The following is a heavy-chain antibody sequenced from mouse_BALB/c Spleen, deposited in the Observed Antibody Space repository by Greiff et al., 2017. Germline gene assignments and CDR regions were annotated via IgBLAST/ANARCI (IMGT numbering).Heavy chain of an antibody. J-gene: IGHJ3*01. CDR1: GYTFTSYW. CDR3: ARLTGTFAY. CDR2: INPSSGYT. D-gene: IGHD4-1*01. V-gene: IGHV1-4*02. Sequence: VQLQQSGTVLARPGASVKMSCKASGYTFTSYWMHWVKQRPGQGLEWIGYINPSSGYTEYNQKFKDKTTLTADKSSSTAYMQLSSLTSEDSAVYYCARLTGTFAYWGQGTLVTVSA.